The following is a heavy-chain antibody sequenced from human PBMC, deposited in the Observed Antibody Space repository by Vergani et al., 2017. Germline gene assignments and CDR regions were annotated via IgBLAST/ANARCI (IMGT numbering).Heavy chain of an antibody. J-gene: IGHJ6*01. V-gene: IGHV4-38-2*01. Sequence: QVQLQESGPGLVKPSETLALTCDVSDSSIMTNPYWGWFRQSPGKGLEWIGCIHHSGDTHYNSSLKSRVSISIVSSSKFSLSLTSVTAADTAIYYCASHRGSWGFFPSSYFYGMDVWGHGTTVTVSS. D-gene: IGHD3-10*01. CDR1: DSSIMTNPY. CDR2: IHHSGDT. CDR3: ASHRGSWGFFPSSYFYGMDV.